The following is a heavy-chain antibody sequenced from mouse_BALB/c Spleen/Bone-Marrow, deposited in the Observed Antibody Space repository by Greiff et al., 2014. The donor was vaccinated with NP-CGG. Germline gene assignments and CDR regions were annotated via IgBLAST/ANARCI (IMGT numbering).Heavy chain of an antibody. CDR3: ARSDGNYDYAMDY. CDR1: GFTFSSFG. J-gene: IGHJ4*01. Sequence: EVKVEESGGGLVQPGGSRKLSRAASGFTFSSFGMHWVRQAPEKGLEWVAYISSGSRTIYYADTVKGRFTISRDNPKNTLFLQMTSLRSEDTAMYYCARSDGNYDYAMDYWGQGTSVTVSS. CDR2: ISSGSRTI. V-gene: IGHV5-17*02. D-gene: IGHD2-1*01.